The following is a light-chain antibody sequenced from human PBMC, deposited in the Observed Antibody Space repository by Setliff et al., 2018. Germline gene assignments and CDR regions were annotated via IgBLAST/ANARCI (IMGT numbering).Light chain of an antibody. CDR2: SND. CDR1: SSNIGSNT. Sequence: QSVLTQPPSASGTPGQRVTISCSGSSSNIGSNTVIWYQQLPGTAPKLLIYSNDQRPSGVPDRFSGSKSGTSASLAISGLQSEDEADYYCAAWDGSLKSYVFGTGTKATVL. J-gene: IGLJ1*01. CDR3: AAWDGSLKSYV. V-gene: IGLV1-44*01.